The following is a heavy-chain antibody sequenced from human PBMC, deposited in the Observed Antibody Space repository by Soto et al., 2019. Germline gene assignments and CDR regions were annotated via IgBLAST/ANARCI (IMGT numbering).Heavy chain of an antibody. CDR1: GFNFGAYA. Sequence: GGSLRLSCEASGFNFGAYAMSWVRQAPGKGLEWVSGISGSSSGTYYTDSVKGRFTISRDNSKNTVYLQMNSLRGEDTAVYYCAKDRSENFWVYYYAMNVWGQGTAVTVSS. CDR3: AKDRSENFWVYYYAMNV. CDR2: ISGSSSGT. J-gene: IGHJ6*02. D-gene: IGHD6-19*01. V-gene: IGHV3-23*01.